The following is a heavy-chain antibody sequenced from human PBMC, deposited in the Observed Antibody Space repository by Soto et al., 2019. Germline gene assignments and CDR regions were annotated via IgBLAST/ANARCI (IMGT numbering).Heavy chain of an antibody. Sequence: QVQLQESGPGLVQPSQTLSLTCSVSGDSITNGYYYWSWIRQHPGKGLEWIGYIYYSGSAYYNPCFQSRATISVDTSENQFSLKLTSVTAGDTAMSYCARAKLVPADGEWFDPWGQGTLVTVSS. V-gene: IGHV4-31*03. CDR3: ARAKLVPADGEWFDP. D-gene: IGHD2-2*01. J-gene: IGHJ5*02. CDR2: IYYSGSA. CDR1: GDSITNGYYY.